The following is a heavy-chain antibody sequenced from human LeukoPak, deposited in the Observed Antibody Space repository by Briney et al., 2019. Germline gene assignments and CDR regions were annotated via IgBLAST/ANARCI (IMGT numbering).Heavy chain of an antibody. CDR3: ARDTYYYDSSGYYNWFDP. V-gene: IGHV1-69*01. Sequence: SVKVSCKASGGTFSSYAISWVRQAPGQGLEWMGGIIPIFGTANYAQKFQGRVTITADESTSTAYMELSSLRSEDTAVYYCARDTYYYDSSGYYNWFDPWGQGTLVTVSS. CDR1: GGTFSSYA. CDR2: IIPIFGTA. D-gene: IGHD3-22*01. J-gene: IGHJ5*02.